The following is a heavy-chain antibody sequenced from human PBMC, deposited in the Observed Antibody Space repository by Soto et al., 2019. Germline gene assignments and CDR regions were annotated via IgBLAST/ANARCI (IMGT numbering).Heavy chain of an antibody. J-gene: IGHJ5*02. CDR3: ASVVLTSSYQIKWFGL. V-gene: IGHV1-69*13. D-gene: IGHD3-9*01. Sequence: GASVKVSCKASGGTFSSYAISWVRQAPGQGLEWMGGIIPIFGTANYAQKFQGRVTISADESTSTAYMELSSLRSDDTAVYYCASVVLTSSYQIKWFGLWGKGTQVTVSS. CDR2: IIPIFGTA. CDR1: GGTFSSYA.